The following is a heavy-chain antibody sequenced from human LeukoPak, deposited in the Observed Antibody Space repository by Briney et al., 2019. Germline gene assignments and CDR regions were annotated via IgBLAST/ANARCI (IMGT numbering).Heavy chain of an antibody. D-gene: IGHD7-27*01. CDR2: ISSSSSYI. CDR3: ARGVTELGTGYFDY. CDR1: GFTFSSYS. J-gene: IGHJ4*02. Sequence: GGSLRLSWAASGFTFSSYSMNWVRQAPGKGPEWVSSISSSSSYIYYADSVKGRFTISRDNAKNSLYLQMNSLRAEDTAVYYCARGVTELGTGYFDYWGQGTLVTVSS. V-gene: IGHV3-21*01.